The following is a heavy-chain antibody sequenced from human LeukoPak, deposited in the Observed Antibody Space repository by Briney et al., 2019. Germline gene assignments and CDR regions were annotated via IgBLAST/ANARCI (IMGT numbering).Heavy chain of an antibody. D-gene: IGHD3-10*01. CDR2: INHSGST. Sequence: PSETLSLTCAVYGGSFSGYYWSWIRQPPGKGLEWIGEINHSGSTNYNPSLKSRVTISVDTSKNQFSLKLSSVTAADTAVYYCARGGRVGLWFGELSGVRRRWAFDYWGQGTLVTVSS. CDR3: ARGGRVGLWFGELSGVRRRWAFDY. V-gene: IGHV4-34*01. CDR1: GGSFSGYY. J-gene: IGHJ4*02.